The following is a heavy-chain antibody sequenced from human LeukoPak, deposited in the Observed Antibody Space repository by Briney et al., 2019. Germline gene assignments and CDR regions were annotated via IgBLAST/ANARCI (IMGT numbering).Heavy chain of an antibody. J-gene: IGHJ3*02. Sequence: GGSLRLSCAASGFTFSSYWMSWVRQAPGKGLEWVANIKQDGSEKYYVDSVKGRFTISRDNAKNSLYLQMNSLRAEDTAVYYCARRPRWVEMATRYAFDIWGQGTMVTVSS. CDR2: IKQDGSEK. CDR3: ARRPRWVEMATRYAFDI. V-gene: IGHV3-7*01. CDR1: GFTFSSYW. D-gene: IGHD5-24*01.